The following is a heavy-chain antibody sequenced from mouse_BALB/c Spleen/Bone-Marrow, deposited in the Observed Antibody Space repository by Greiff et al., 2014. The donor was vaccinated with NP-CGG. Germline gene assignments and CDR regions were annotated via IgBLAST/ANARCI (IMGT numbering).Heavy chain of an antibody. CDR3: TRSVYYRYDGACAMDY. CDR1: GYTFTSYW. Sequence: LEQSGSGLGGPGGSVELSCKASGYTFTSYWVHWVEQRHGQGLEWVGNIFPGSGSTNYDEEFKSKGTLTVDTSSSTAYMHLSSLTSEDSAVYYCTRSVYYRYDGACAMDYWGQGTSVTVSS. J-gene: IGHJ4*01. V-gene: IGHV1S22*01. CDR2: IFPGSGST. D-gene: IGHD2-14*01.